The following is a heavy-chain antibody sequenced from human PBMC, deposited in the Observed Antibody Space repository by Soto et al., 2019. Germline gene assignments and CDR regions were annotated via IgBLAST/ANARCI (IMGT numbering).Heavy chain of an antibody. D-gene: IGHD2-2*01. CDR3: ANQRRAPGAFDI. Sequence: SVKVSCKASGGTFSSYAISWVRQAPGQGLEWMGGIIPIFGTANYAQKFQGRVTITADESTSTAYMELSSLRSEDTAVYYCANQRRAPGAFDIWGQGTMVTVSS. CDR1: GGTFSSYA. J-gene: IGHJ3*02. V-gene: IGHV1-69*13. CDR2: IIPIFGTA.